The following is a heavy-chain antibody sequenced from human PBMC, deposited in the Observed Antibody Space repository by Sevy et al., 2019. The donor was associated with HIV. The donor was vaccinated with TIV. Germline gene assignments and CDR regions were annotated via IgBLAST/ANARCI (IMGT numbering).Heavy chain of an antibody. CDR2: ISGNGGTT. D-gene: IGHD6-13*01. CDR1: GFTFRTYA. Sequence: GGSLRLSCSASGFTFRTYAMHWVRQAPGNGLEYVSAISGNGGTTYYADSVKGRFTISRDNSKNTLFLQMSSLRPDDTAVYYCVKDVSSTWYHFDYWGQGTLVTVSS. J-gene: IGHJ4*02. V-gene: IGHV3-64D*06. CDR3: VKDVSSTWYHFDY.